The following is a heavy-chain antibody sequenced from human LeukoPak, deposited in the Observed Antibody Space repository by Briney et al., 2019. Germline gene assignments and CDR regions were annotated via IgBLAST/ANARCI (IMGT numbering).Heavy chain of an antibody. CDR1: GGSISSGSYY. CDR3: AREIAVVPAAIRSDAFDI. D-gene: IGHD2-2*02. J-gene: IGHJ3*02. CDR2: IYTSGST. V-gene: IGHV4-61*02. Sequence: SQTLSLTCTVSGGSISSGSYYWSWIRQPAGKGLEWIGRIYTSGSTNYSPSLKSRVTISVDTSKNQFSLKLSSVTAADTAVYYCAREIAVVPAAIRSDAFDIWGQGTMVTVSS.